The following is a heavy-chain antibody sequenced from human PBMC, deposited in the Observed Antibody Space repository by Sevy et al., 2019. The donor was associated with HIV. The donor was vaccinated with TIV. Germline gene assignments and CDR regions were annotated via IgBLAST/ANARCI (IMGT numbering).Heavy chain of an antibody. CDR3: ARHTHSYQLLWTH. CDR2: IYYSGST. J-gene: IGHJ4*02. CDR1: GGSISSSSYY. V-gene: IGHV4-39*01. Sequence: SETLSFTCTVSGGSISSSSYYWGWIRQPPGKGLEWIGSIYYSGSTYYNPSLKSRVTISVDTSKNQFSLKLSSVTAADTAVYYCARHTHSYQLLWTHWGQGTLVTVSS. D-gene: IGHD2-2*01.